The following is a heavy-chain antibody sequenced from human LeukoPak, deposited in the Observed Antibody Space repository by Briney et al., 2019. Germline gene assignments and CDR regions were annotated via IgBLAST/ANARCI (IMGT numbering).Heavy chain of an antibody. Sequence: SETLSLTCTVSGGSISSYYWRWIRQPAGKGLEWIGRIYTSGSTNYNPSLKSRVTMSVDTSKNQFSLKLSSVTAADTAVYYRARMGSIADYYFDYWGQGTLVTVSS. J-gene: IGHJ4*01. CDR2: IYTSGST. CDR1: GGSISSYY. V-gene: IGHV4-4*07. CDR3: ARMGSIADYYFDY. D-gene: IGHD6-6*01.